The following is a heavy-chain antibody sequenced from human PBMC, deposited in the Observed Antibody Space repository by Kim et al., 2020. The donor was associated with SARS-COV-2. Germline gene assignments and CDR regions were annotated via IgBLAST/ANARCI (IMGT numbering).Heavy chain of an antibody. CDR3: ARRGYTAILYYFDY. D-gene: IGHD5-18*01. J-gene: IGHJ4*02. Sequence: NKYYADSVKGRFTISRDNSKNTLYLQMNSLRAEDTAVYYCARRGYTAILYYFDYWGQGTLVTVSS. CDR2: NK. V-gene: IGHV3-30*07.